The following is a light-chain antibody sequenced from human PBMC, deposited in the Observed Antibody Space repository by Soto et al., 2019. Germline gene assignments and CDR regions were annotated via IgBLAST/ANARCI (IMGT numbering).Light chain of an antibody. CDR3: QQRSSWLT. V-gene: IGKV3-11*01. Sequence: IVLTQSPGTLSLSPGERATLSCRASQSIGDYLAWYQHKPAQAPRLLIYDASKRATGIPARLNGSGSGTDFTLTISTIEPEDFAVYYCQQRSSWLTFGGGTKVDIK. CDR2: DAS. J-gene: IGKJ4*01. CDR1: QSIGDY.